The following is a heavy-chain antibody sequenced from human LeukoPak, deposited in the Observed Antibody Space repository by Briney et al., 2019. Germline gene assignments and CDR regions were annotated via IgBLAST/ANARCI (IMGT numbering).Heavy chain of an antibody. CDR1: GYKFTSYW. D-gene: IGHD1-1*01. CDR3: AVAPLRQPWVDF. CDR2: IYPGGSDT. V-gene: IGHV5-51*01. Sequence: GESLKISCKGSGYKFTSYWIGWVRQMPGKGLEWMGIIYPGGSDTRYSPSFQGRVTISADKSISTAYLQWSSLKASDSAMFYCAVAPLRQPWVDFWGQGTLVTVSS. J-gene: IGHJ4*02.